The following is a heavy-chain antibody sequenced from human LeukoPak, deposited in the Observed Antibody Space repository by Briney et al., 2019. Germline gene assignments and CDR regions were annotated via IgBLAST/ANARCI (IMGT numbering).Heavy chain of an antibody. CDR1: GFTFSSHG. J-gene: IGHJ1*01. V-gene: IGHV3-21*04. CDR3: AKDDDWGRYKH. CDR2: ISSSSSYI. Sequence: GGSLRLSCAASGFTFSSHGMNWVRQAPGKGLEWVSCISSSSSYIYYADSVKGRFTISRDNAKNSLYLQMNSLRAEDTAVYYCAKDDDWGRYKHWGQGTLVTVSS. D-gene: IGHD3-16*01.